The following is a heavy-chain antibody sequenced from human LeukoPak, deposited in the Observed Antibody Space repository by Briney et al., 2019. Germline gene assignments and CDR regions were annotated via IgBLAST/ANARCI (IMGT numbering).Heavy chain of an antibody. D-gene: IGHD5-18*01. Sequence: AGGPLRLSCAASGFTFGSYGMRWVPQAPGKGLEWVAFIRYDGSNKYYADSVKGRFTISRDNSKTTLYLQRNSLRAEDTAVYYCAKDRRGYSYGYSFFDYWGQGTLVTVSS. V-gene: IGHV3-30*02. J-gene: IGHJ4*02. CDR1: GFTFGSYG. CDR3: AKDRRGYSYGYSFFDY. CDR2: IRYDGSNK.